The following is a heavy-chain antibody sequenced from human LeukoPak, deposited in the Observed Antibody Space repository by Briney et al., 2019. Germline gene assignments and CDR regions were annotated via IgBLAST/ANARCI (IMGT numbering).Heavy chain of an antibody. CDR1: GGSISSYY. CDR2: IYYSGST. CDR3: ARRGSSWSIDY. V-gene: IGHV4-59*08. J-gene: IGHJ4*02. D-gene: IGHD6-13*01. Sequence: SETLSLTCTVPGGSISSYYWSWIRQPPGKGLEWIGYIYYSGSTNYNPSLKSRVTISVDTSKNQFSLKLSSVTAADTAVYYCARRGSSWSIDYWGQGTLVTVSS.